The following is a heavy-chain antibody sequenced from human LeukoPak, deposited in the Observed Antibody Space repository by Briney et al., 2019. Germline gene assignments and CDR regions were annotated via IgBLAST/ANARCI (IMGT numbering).Heavy chain of an antibody. CDR2: IYTSGST. CDR1: GGSISSYY. Sequence: SETLSLTCTVSGGSISSYYWSWIRQPAGKGLEWIGRIYTSGSTNYNPSLKSRVTISVDTSKNQFSLKLSSVTAADAAVYYCAREGYSGTASDAFDIWGQGTMVTVSS. V-gene: IGHV4-4*07. J-gene: IGHJ3*02. CDR3: AREGYSGTASDAFDI. D-gene: IGHD1-26*01.